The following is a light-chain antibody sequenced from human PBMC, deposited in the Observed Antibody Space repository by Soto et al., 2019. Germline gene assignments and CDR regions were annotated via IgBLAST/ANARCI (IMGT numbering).Light chain of an antibody. CDR2: KAS. V-gene: IGKV1-5*03. CDR1: QSISSW. Sequence: DILMTQSPSTLPAGVGDRVTISCRASQSISSWWAWYQQKPGKAPKLLIYKASSLQSGVPSRFSGSGSGTEFTLIISSLQPDDFATYYCQQYNSYPPSFGGGTKVEIK. J-gene: IGKJ4*01. CDR3: QQYNSYPPS.